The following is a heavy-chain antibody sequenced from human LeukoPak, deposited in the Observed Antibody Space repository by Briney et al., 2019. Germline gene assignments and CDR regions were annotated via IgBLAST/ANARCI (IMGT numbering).Heavy chain of an antibody. CDR1: GFTFSTYG. CDR2: NSGGSS. Sequence: GGSLRLSCAASGFTFSTYGVYWVRQAPGKGLEWVSSNSGGSSYYADSVKGRFTISRDNSKNTLYLQMNSLRAEDTAVYYCAKWGGDGTRWLQWGHRDDAFDIWGQGTMVTVSS. D-gene: IGHD5-24*01. J-gene: IGHJ3*02. CDR3: AKWGGDGTRWLQWGHRDDAFDI. V-gene: IGHV3-23*01.